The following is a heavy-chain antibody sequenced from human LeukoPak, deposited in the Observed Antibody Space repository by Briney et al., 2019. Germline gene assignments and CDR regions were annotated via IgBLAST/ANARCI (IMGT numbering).Heavy chain of an antibody. CDR2: ISGRGGST. CDR3: AKVTSSGWYGAFDI. Sequence: GVSLRLSCAASGFTFSSYAMSWVRQAPGKGLEWVSAISGRGGSTYYADSVKGRFTISRDNSKNTLYLQMNSLRAEDTAVYYCAKVTSSGWYGAFDIWGQGTMVTVPS. CDR1: GFTFSSYA. D-gene: IGHD6-19*01. V-gene: IGHV3-23*01. J-gene: IGHJ3*02.